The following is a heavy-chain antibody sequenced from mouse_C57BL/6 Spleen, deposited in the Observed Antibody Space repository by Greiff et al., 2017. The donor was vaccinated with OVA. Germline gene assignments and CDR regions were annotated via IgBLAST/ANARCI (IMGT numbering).Heavy chain of an antibody. CDR3: ARSVYDYHYAMDY. V-gene: IGHV1-82*01. CDR1: GYAFSSSW. D-gene: IGHD2-4*01. Sequence: QVQLQQSGPELVKPGASVKISCKASGYAFSSSWMNWVKQRPGKGLEWIGRIYPGDGDTNYNGKFKGKATLTADKSSSTAYMQLSSLTSEDSAVYFCARSVYDYHYAMDYWGQGTSVTVSS. J-gene: IGHJ4*01. CDR2: IYPGDGDT.